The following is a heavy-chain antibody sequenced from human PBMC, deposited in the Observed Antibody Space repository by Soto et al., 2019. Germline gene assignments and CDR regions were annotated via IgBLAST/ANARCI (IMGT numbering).Heavy chain of an antibody. CDR3: AKSITARPFDY. D-gene: IGHD6-6*01. CDR1: GFTFSNAW. J-gene: IGHJ4*02. V-gene: IGHV3-15*07. CDR2: IKSKTDGGTT. Sequence: PGGSLRLSCAASGFTFSNAWMNWVRQAPGKGLEWVGRIKSKTDGGTTDYAAPVKGRFTISRDDSKNTLYLQMNSLKTEDTAVYYCAKSITARPFDYWGQGALVTVSS.